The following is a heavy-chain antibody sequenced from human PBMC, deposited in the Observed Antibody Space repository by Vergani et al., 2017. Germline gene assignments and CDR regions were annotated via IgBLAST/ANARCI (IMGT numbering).Heavy chain of an antibody. CDR2: IYTSGST. D-gene: IGHD6-19*01. CDR3: ASGYSSRSGAFDI. V-gene: IGHV4-4*07. J-gene: IGHJ3*02. CDR1: GGSISSYY. Sequence: QVQLQESGPGLVKPSETLSLTCTVSGGSISSYYWSWIRQPAGKGLEWIGRIYTSGSTNYNPSLRSRVTSSVDTSKNQFSLKLSSVTAADTAVYYCASGYSSRSGAFDIWGQGTMVTVSS.